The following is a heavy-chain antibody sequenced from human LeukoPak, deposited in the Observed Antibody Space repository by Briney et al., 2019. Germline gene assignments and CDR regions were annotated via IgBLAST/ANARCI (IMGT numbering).Heavy chain of an antibody. Sequence: SVKVSCKASGGTFSSYAISWVRQAPGQGLGWMGGIIPIFGTANYAQKFQGRVTITADKSTSTAYMELSGLRSEDTAVYYCTGMGGWYDYYFDYWGQGTLVTVSS. D-gene: IGHD6-19*01. J-gene: IGHJ4*02. CDR3: TGMGGWYDYYFDY. CDR1: GGTFSSYA. CDR2: IIPIFGTA. V-gene: IGHV1-69*06.